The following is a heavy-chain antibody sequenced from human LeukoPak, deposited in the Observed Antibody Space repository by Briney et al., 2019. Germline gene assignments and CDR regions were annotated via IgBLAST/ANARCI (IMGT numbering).Heavy chain of an antibody. CDR1: GGSISSGGYY. CDR3: ARAPGAMVLNLDY. Sequence: SEPLSLTCTVSGGSISSGGYYWSWIRQHPGKGLEWIGYIYYSGSAYYNPSLKSRVTISVDTSKNQFSLKLSSVSAADTAVYYCARAPGAMVLNLDYWGQGTLVTVSS. CDR2: IYYSGSA. V-gene: IGHV4-31*03. D-gene: IGHD5-18*01. J-gene: IGHJ4*02.